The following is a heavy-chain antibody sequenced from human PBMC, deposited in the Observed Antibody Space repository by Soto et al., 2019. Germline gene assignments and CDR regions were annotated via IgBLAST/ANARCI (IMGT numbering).Heavy chain of an antibody. CDR3: AKRAAPTSRYSGYDSVY. Sequence: HPAGPLRLSCAASGFTFSSYAMTWSRQAPGKGLEWVSAISGSGGSTYYADSVKGRFTISRDNSKNTLYLQMNSLRAEGTAVYYCAKRAAPTSRYSGYDSVYWGQGTLVTVSS. CDR2: ISGSGGST. CDR1: GFTFSSYA. D-gene: IGHD5-12*01. J-gene: IGHJ4*02. V-gene: IGHV3-23*01.